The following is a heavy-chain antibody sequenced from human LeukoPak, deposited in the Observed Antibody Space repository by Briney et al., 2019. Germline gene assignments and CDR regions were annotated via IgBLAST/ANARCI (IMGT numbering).Heavy chain of an antibody. J-gene: IGHJ6*03. Sequence: ASVKVSCKASGYTFTSYYMHWMRQAPGQGLEWMGIINPSGGSTSYAQKFQGRVTMTRDTSTSTVYMELSSLRSEDTAVYYCANGYYDFWSGYPRSDYYYMDVWGKGTTVTVSS. D-gene: IGHD3-3*01. CDR2: INPSGGST. V-gene: IGHV1-46*01. CDR3: ANGYYDFWSGYPRSDYYYMDV. CDR1: GYTFTSYY.